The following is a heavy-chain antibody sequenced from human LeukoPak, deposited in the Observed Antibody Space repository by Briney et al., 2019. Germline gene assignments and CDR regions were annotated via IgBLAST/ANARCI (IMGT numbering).Heavy chain of an antibody. Sequence: ASVKVSCKASGYTFTSYDINWVRQATGQGLEWKGWMNPNSGNTGYAQKFQGRVTITRNTSISTAYMELSSLRSEDTAVYYCANSITIFGVVTHPPLGYWGQGTLVTVSS. CDR2: MNPNSGNT. V-gene: IGHV1-8*03. CDR1: GYTFTSYD. J-gene: IGHJ4*02. D-gene: IGHD3-3*01. CDR3: ANSITIFGVVTHPPLGY.